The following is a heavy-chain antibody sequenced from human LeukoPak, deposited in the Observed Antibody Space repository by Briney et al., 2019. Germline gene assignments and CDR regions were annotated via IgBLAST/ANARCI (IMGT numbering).Heavy chain of an antibody. J-gene: IGHJ4*02. D-gene: IGHD6-6*01. CDR1: GGSISSYY. CDR3: ASLSRWGSSSSDN. Sequence: SETLSLTCTVSGGSISSYYWSWIRQPPGKGLEWIGYIYTSGSTNYNTSLKSRVTISVDTSKNQFPLKLSSVTAADTAVYYCASLSRWGSSSSDNWGQGTLVTVSS. CDR2: IYTSGST. V-gene: IGHV4-4*09.